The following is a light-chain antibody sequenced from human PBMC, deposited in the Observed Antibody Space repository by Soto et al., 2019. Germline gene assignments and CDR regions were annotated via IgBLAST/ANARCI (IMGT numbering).Light chain of an antibody. CDR2: DVS. CDR3: SSHTSSSTRV. J-gene: IGLJ2*01. V-gene: IGLV2-14*01. CDR1: SSDVGGYNY. Sequence: QSALTQPASVSGSPGQSITISCTGTSSDVGGYNYVSWYQQHPGKAPKLMIYDVSNRPSGVSNRFSGSKSGNTASLTISGLKAEDEADYYCSSHTSSSTRVFGRGTKVTVL.